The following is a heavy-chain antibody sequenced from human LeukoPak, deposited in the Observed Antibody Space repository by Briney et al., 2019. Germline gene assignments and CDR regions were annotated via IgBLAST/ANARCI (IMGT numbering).Heavy chain of an antibody. D-gene: IGHD2-15*01. Sequence: PSETLSLTCTVSGGSISSGGYYWSWIRQHPGKGLEWIGYIYYSGSTYYNPSLKSRVTISVDTSKNQFSLKLSSVTAADTAVYYCAPLGYCSGDDCHRPYWGQGALVTVSS. CDR2: IYYSGST. J-gene: IGHJ4*02. CDR1: GGSISSGGYY. CDR3: APLGYCSGDDCHRPY. V-gene: IGHV4-31*03.